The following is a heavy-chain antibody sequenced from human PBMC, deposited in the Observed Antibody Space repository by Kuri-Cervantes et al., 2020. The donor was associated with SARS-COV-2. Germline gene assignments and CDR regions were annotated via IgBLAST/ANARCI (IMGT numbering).Heavy chain of an antibody. CDR3: AREGQNAEIANDALDI. CDR2: IWYDGRMQ. CDR1: RFTFSDYG. Sequence: GGSLRLSCAASRFTFSDYGMHWVRQAPGKGLEWLAVIWYDGRMQYYADSVKGRFTISRDNSRNTLYLQMNSLRAEDTAVYYCAREGQNAEIANDALDIWGQGTTVTVSS. D-gene: IGHD2-21*01. J-gene: IGHJ3*02. V-gene: IGHV3-33*08.